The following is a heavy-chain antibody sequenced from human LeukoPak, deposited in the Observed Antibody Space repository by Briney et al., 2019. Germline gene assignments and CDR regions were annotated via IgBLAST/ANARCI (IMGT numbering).Heavy chain of an antibody. D-gene: IGHD2-15*01. CDR1: GFTFSSYV. V-gene: IGHV3-64D*08. Sequence: QPGGSLRLSCSASGFTFSSYVMYWVRQAPGKALEYVSAINNNGGTTSYADSVKGRFTISRDNSKNTLSLQMSSLRVEDTAVYHCVKAQGYCGSGTCYFDYWGRGTLVTVSS. CDR3: VKAQGYCGSGTCYFDY. J-gene: IGHJ4*02. CDR2: INNNGGTT.